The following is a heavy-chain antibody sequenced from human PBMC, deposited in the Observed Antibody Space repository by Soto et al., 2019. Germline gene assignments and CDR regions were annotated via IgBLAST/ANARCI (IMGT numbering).Heavy chain of an antibody. V-gene: IGHV3-23*01. CDR3: AKVTMIVVVTNYFDY. CDR1: GFTFSSYA. Sequence: PGGSLRLSCAASGFTFSSYAMSWVRQAPGKGLEWVSAISGSGGSTYYADSVKGRFTISRDNSKNTLYLQMNSLRAEDTAVYYCAKVTMIVVVTNYFDYWGQGTLVTVSS. J-gene: IGHJ4*02. D-gene: IGHD3-22*01. CDR2: ISGSGGST.